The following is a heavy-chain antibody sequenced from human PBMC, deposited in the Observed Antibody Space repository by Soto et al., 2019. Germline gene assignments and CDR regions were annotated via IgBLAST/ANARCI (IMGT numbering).Heavy chain of an antibody. J-gene: IGHJ4*02. CDR2: INPNSGGT. Sequence: EASVKVSCKASGYTFTGYYMHWVRQAPGQGLEWMGWINPNSGGTNYAQKFQGRVTMTRDTSISTAYMELSRLRSDDTAVYYCARDKPPDRGLDYWGQGTLVTVSS. D-gene: IGHD3-10*01. V-gene: IGHV1-2*02. CDR1: GYTFTGYY. CDR3: ARDKPPDRGLDY.